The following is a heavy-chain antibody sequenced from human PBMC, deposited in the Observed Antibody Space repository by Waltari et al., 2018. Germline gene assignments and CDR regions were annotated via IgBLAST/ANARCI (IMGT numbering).Heavy chain of an antibody. CDR3: AHYDFWSGLFDY. D-gene: IGHD3-3*01. J-gene: IGHJ4*02. CDR1: GYSISSGYY. V-gene: IGHV4-38-2*01. Sequence: QVQLQESGPGLVKPSATLSLTCAVSGYSISSGYYWGWLRQPPGKGLEWIGSIYHSGSTYYNPSLKSRVTISVDTSKNQFSLKLSSVTAADTAVYYCAHYDFWSGLFDYWGQGTLVTVSS. CDR2: IYHSGST.